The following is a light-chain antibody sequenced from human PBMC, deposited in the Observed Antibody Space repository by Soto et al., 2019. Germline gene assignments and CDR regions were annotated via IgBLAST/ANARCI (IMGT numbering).Light chain of an antibody. V-gene: IGKV3-15*01. Sequence: EIVMTQSPDTLSLSPGAGATLSCRVSQSIRRNVAWYTTRPGQATRILRYGASTRDDGIPDRVTGIGSGKDVTLTLSGLQPGDAATYYGQQYNSYSPTFGQGTKVDIK. CDR1: QSIRRN. CDR2: GAS. CDR3: QQYNSYSPT. J-gene: IGKJ1*01.